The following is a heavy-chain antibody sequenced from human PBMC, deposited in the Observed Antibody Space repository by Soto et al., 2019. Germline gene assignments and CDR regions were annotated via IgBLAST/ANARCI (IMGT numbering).Heavy chain of an antibody. CDR2: ISGYNGDT. CDR3: ARASLTIFGAPYGMDV. CDR1: GYPFTRYS. D-gene: IGHD3-3*01. Sequence: ASVKVSCKASGYPFTRYSIRWVRQAPGQGLEWMGWISGYNGDTEYSKNFQGRLTMTIDTSTTTASMELRSLRSDDTAVYYCARASLTIFGAPYGMDVWGQGTSVTVS. V-gene: IGHV1-18*04. J-gene: IGHJ6*02.